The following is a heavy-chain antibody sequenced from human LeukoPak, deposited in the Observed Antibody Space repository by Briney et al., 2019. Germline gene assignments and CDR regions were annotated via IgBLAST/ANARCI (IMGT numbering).Heavy chain of an antibody. CDR1: GGSISSYY. CDR2: IYYSGST. D-gene: IGHD2-2*01. Sequence: SETLSLTCTVSGGSISSYYWSWIRQPPGKGLEWIGYIYYSGSTNYNPSLKSQVTISVDTSKNQFSLKLSSVTAADTAVYYCARGKVVPAAFDYWGQGTLVTVSS. V-gene: IGHV4-59*01. CDR3: ARGKVVPAAFDY. J-gene: IGHJ4*02.